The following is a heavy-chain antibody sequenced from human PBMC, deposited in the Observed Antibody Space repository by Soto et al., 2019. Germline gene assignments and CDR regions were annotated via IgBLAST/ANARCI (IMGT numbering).Heavy chain of an antibody. CDR2: INYSGTT. J-gene: IGHJ5*02. CDR3: ARLGDSGYDRAVWFDP. V-gene: IGHV4-61*08. D-gene: IGHD5-12*01. CDR1: GGSINSGDSY. Sequence: SETLSLTCTVSGGSINSGDSYWNWIRQNPEKGLEWIGYINYSGTTFYNPSLKSRVTISVDTSKNQFSLKLSSVTAADTAVYYCARLGDSGYDRAVWFDPWGQGTLVTVSS.